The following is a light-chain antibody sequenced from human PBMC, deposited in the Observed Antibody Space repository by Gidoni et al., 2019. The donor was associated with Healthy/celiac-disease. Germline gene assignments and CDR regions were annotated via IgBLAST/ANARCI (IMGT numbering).Light chain of an antibody. CDR1: QSISRY. V-gene: IGKV1-39*01. CDR2: AAS. Sequence: DLQLTHSPSSLSASVGDRVTITCRASQSISRYLNWYQQKPGKSTKLLIDAASSLQSWVPSRFSGSGYGTDFTLTISSLQHEDFATYYWQQSYSTRYTFGQGTKLEIK. J-gene: IGKJ2*01. CDR3: QQSYSTRYT.